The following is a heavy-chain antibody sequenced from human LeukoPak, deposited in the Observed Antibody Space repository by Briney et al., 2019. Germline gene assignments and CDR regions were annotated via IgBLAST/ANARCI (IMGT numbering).Heavy chain of an antibody. J-gene: IGHJ4*02. CDR2: ISSTSGTI. CDR3: ARGWGLFGY. Sequence: PGGSLRLSCAASGFTFSSYSMNWVRQAPGKGLEWISYISSTSGTIYYADSVKGRFTISADNAKNSLYLQMNSLRAEDTAVYYCARGWGLFGYWGQGTLVTVSS. CDR1: GFTFSSYS. V-gene: IGHV3-48*04. D-gene: IGHD7-27*01.